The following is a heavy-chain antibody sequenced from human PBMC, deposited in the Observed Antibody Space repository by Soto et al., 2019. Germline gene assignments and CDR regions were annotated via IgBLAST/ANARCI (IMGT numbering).Heavy chain of an antibody. CDR2: IDPSDSYT. J-gene: IGHJ6*02. V-gene: IGHV5-10-1*01. D-gene: IGHD3-10*01. Sequence: GESLKISCKGSGYSFTSYWISWVRQMPGKGLEWMGRIDPSDSYTNYSPSFQGHVTISADKSISTAYLQWSSLKASDTAMYYCASNYGSGSYYNGGEYYYYGMDVWGQGTTVTV. CDR1: GYSFTSYW. CDR3: ASNYGSGSYYNGGEYYYYGMDV.